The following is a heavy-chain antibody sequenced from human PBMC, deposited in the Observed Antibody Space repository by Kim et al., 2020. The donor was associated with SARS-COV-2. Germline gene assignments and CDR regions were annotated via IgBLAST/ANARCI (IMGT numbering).Heavy chain of an antibody. Sequence: GGSLRLSCAASGFTFSSYGMHWVRQAPGKGLEWVAVIWYDGSNKYYADSVKGRFTISRDNSKNTLYLQMNSLRAEDTAVYYCARDYTPYYYDSSGYCIGYWGQGTLVTVSS. J-gene: IGHJ4*02. CDR2: IWYDGSNK. CDR3: ARDYTPYYYDSSGYCIGY. V-gene: IGHV3-33*01. CDR1: GFTFSSYG. D-gene: IGHD3-22*01.